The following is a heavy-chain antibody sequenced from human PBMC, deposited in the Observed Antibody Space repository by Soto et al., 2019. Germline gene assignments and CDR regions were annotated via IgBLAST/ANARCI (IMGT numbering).Heavy chain of an antibody. CDR3: ARRQDIIAAAGLLDY. CDR1: GYTFTSYG. V-gene: IGHV1-18*01. J-gene: IGHJ4*02. D-gene: IGHD6-13*01. CDR2: ISAYNGNT. Sequence: QVQLVQSGAEVKKPGASVKVSCKASGYTFTSYGISWVRQAPGQGLEWMGWISAYNGNTNYAQKLQGRVTMTTDTSTSTAHMELRSLRADDTAVYYCARRQDIIAAAGLLDYWGQGTLVTVSS.